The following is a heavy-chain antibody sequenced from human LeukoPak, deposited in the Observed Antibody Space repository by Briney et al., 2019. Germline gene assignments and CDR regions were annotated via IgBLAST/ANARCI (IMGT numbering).Heavy chain of an antibody. CDR1: GYTFTSYD. J-gene: IGHJ4*02. Sequence: GASVKVSCKASGYTFTSYDINWVRQATGQGLEWMGWMNPNSGGTNYAQKFQGRVTMTRDTSISTAYMELSRLRSDDTAVYYCARDRYSGSYGYWGQGTLVTVSS. V-gene: IGHV1-2*02. D-gene: IGHD1-26*01. CDR3: ARDRYSGSYGY. CDR2: MNPNSGGT.